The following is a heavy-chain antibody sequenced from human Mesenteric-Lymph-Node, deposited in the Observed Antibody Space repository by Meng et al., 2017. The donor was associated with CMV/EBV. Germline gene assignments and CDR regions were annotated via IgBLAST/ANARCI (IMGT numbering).Heavy chain of an antibody. CDR2: MYDSGST. V-gene: IGHV4-61*08. CDR1: GDSVSGGGYY. CDR3: ARGRAWFDP. Sequence: SETLSLTCTVSGDSVSGGGYYWNWIRQRPGKGLEWIAYMYDSGSTYYSPSLKSRVTISVDTSKNQFSLKLNSVTAADTAVYYCARGRAWFDPWGQGTLVTVSS. J-gene: IGHJ5*02.